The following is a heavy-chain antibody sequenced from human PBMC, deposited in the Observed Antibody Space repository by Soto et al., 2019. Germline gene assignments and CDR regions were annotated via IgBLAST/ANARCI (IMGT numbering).Heavy chain of an antibody. J-gene: IGHJ4*02. CDR3: ARDGTALVNYAY. D-gene: IGHD5-18*01. CDR1: GGSISSYY. Sequence: SETLSLTCTVSGGSISSYYWSWIRQPPGKGLEWIGYIYYSGSTNYNPSLKSRVTISVDTSKNQFSLKLSSVTAADTAVYYCARDGTALVNYAYWGQGTLVTVSS. CDR2: IYYSGST. V-gene: IGHV4-59*01.